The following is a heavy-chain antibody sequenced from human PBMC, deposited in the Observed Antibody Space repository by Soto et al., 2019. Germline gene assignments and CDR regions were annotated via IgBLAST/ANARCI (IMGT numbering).Heavy chain of an antibody. CDR2: ISARSDNT. Sequence: EVQLLASGGGLVQPGGSLRLSCAASGFTFYSYAMDWVRQAPGKGLEWVSSISARSDNTYYADSVKGRFTISRDHSKSTLYLQVNSLRAEDTAIYYCAKRGDSYDYGMNVWGQGTTVTVSS. V-gene: IGHV3-23*01. D-gene: IGHD3-16*01. J-gene: IGHJ6*02. CDR1: GFTFYSYA. CDR3: AKRGDSYDYGMNV.